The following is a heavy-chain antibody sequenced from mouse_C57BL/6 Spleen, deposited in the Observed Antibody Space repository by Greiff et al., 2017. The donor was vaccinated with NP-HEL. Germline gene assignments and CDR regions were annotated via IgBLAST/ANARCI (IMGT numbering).Heavy chain of an antibody. CDR1: GFSFNTYA. Sequence: EVKLVESGGGLVQPKGSLKLSCAASGFSFNTYAMNWVRQAPGKGLEWVARIRSKSNNYATYYADSVKDRFTISRDDSESMLYLQMNNLKTEDTAMYYCVSPYDGYDAWFAYWGQGTLVTVSA. CDR2: IRSKSNNYAT. D-gene: IGHD2-3*01. V-gene: IGHV10-1*01. CDR3: VSPYDGYDAWFAY. J-gene: IGHJ3*01.